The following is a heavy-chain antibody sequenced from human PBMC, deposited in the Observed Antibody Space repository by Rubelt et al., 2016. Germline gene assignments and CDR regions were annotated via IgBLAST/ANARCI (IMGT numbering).Heavy chain of an antibody. D-gene: IGHD6-13*01. CDR2: INPSGGST. CDR3: AREGARTSAAAGEGVDP. J-gene: IGHJ5*02. CDR1: GYTFTSYY. V-gene: IGHV1-46*01. Sequence: QVQLVQSGAEVKKPGASVKVSCKASGYTFTSYYMHWVRQAPGQGLEWMGIINPSGGSTSYAQKFQGRVTMTRATSTSTVDMELSSLRSGETAVYYGAREGARTSAAAGEGVDPWGQGTLVTVSS.